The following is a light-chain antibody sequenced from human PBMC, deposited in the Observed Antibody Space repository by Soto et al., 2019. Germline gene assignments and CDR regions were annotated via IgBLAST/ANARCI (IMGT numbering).Light chain of an antibody. CDR2: AAS. V-gene: IGKV1-8*01. CDR1: QGISSY. J-gene: IGKJ1*01. Sequence: IRMTQSPSSLSASTGDRVTITCRASQGISSYLAWYQQKPGKAPKLLIYAASTLQSGVPSRFRGSRSGTEFTLTVSSLQPEDFATYYCLQDHDDSWTFGQGTKVDIK. CDR3: LQDHDDSWT.